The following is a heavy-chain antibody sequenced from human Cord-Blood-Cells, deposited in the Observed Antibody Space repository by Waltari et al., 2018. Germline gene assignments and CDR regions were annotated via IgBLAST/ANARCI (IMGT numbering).Heavy chain of an antibody. CDR2: IGSSVSK. CDR3: ARSPAANYFDY. Sequence: EVQLVETGGGLIQPGGFLRLSCAASGFTVSSIYMSWVRKAPGKGREWVSVIGSSVSKYCADSVKGRFTISRENSKNTVYLQMNSRRAEDTAVYYCARSPAANYFDYWGQGTLVTVSS. J-gene: IGHJ4*02. V-gene: IGHV3-53*02. CDR1: GFTVSSIY. D-gene: IGHD6-13*01.